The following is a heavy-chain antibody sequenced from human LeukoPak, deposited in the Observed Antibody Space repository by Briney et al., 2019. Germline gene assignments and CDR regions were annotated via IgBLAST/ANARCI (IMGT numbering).Heavy chain of an antibody. J-gene: IGHJ6*03. CDR3: ARHGTFYMDV. Sequence: SETLSLTCAVYGGSFSGYYWSWIRQPPGKGLEWIGEINHSGSTNHNPSLKSRVTISVDTSKNQFSLKLSSVTAADTAVYYCARHGTFYMDVWGEGTTVTVSS. V-gene: IGHV4-34*01. D-gene: IGHD2/OR15-2a*01. CDR2: INHSGST. CDR1: GGSFSGYY.